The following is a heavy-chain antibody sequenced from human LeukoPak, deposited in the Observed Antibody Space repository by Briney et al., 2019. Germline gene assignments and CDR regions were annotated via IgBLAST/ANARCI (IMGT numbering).Heavy chain of an antibody. V-gene: IGHV3-7*01. CDR1: GVTFSSYW. J-gene: IGHJ4*02. CDR2: IKQDGSEK. Sequence: PGGTLRLSFAASGVTFSSYWMSWVRQAPGQGLEWVANIKQDGSEKYYVDSVKGRFTISRDNAKNSLYLQMNSLRAEDTAVYYCARGNRRDDFDYWGQGTLVTVSS. CDR3: ARGNRRDDFDY.